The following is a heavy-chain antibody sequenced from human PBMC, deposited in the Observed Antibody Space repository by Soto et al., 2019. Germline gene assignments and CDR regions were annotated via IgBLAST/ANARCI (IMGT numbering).Heavy chain of an antibody. CDR2: MNPRNGNT. J-gene: IGHJ5*02. D-gene: IGHD6-13*01. V-gene: IGHV1-8*01. CDR3: ARGDSFTSSWYWFDP. Sequence: QVQLLQSGAEVKKPGASVKVSCKTSGYTFITYEINWVRQATGQGLEWMGWMNPRNGNTGYASKFQGRVAMTRNTSINTAYMELTNLTSDDTAVYYCARGDSFTSSWYWFDPWGQGTLVTVSS. CDR1: GYTFITYE.